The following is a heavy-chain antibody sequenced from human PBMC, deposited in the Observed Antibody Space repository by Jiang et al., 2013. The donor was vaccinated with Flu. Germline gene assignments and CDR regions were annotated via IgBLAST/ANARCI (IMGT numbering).Heavy chain of an antibody. Sequence: GGVIPSFGPDTYAQKFRGRVTISADESSDTVYLEVRSLTSEDTAVYYCARYRSGRFDPWGQGSQVTVSS. CDR3: ARYRSGRFDP. J-gene: IGHJ5*02. V-gene: IGHV1-69*01. D-gene: IGHD6-19*01. CDR2: VIPSFGPD.